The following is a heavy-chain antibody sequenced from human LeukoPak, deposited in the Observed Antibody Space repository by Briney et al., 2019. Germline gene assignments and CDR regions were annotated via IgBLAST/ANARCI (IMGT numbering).Heavy chain of an antibody. CDR2: ISGDSNTI. CDR3: ARDRAAPTWFFDL. D-gene: IGHD2-15*01. CDR1: GFSFSTYS. Sequence: PGGFLRLSCAASGFSFSTYSMNWVRQAPGEGLEWLSYISGDSNTIYYADSVKGRFTISRDNAKTSLYLQMNTLRDDDTAVYYCARDRAAPTWFFDLWGRGTLVLVSS. V-gene: IGHV3-48*02. J-gene: IGHJ2*01.